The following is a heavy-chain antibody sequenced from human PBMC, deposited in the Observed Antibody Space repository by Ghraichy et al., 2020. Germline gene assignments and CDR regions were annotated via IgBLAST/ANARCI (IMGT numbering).Heavy chain of an antibody. CDR1: GGSFTTYY. Sequence: SETLSLTCAVYGGSFTTYYWSWIRQPPGKGLEWIGEINQSGSTSYNPSLKSRVTISVDTSKKQFSLTLSSVTAADTAVYYCARPGRYYWGQGTLVTVSS. V-gene: IGHV4-34*01. J-gene: IGHJ4*02. CDR3: ARPGRYY. CDR2: INQSGST. D-gene: IGHD2-15*01.